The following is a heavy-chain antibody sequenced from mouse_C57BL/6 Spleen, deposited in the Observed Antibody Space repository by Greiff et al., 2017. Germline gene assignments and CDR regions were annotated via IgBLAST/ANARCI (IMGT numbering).Heavy chain of an antibody. V-gene: IGHV1-52*01. CDR2: IDPSDSET. Sequence: QRPIQGLEWIGNIDPSDSETHYNQKFKDKATLTVDKSSSTAYMQLSSLTSEDSAVYYCARRNWDVWYFDVWGTGTTVTVSS. D-gene: IGHD4-1*01. CDR3: ARRNWDVWYFDV. J-gene: IGHJ1*03.